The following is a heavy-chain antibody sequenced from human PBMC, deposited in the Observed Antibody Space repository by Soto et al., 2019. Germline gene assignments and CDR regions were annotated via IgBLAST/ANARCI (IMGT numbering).Heavy chain of an antibody. Sequence: ASVKVSCKASGYTFNNYHINWVRQAPGQGLEWMGFISPYNGNTNYAQNLQGRVTMTTDRSTSTAYVELRSLRSDDTAVYYCARDTMSSSIGAFDIWGQGTMVTVSS. CDR1: GYTFNNYH. J-gene: IGHJ3*02. CDR3: ARDTMSSSIGAFDI. CDR2: ISPYNGNT. V-gene: IGHV1-18*01. D-gene: IGHD6-6*01.